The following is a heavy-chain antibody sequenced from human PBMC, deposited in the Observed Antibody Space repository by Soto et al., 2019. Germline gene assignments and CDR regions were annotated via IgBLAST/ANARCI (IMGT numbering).Heavy chain of an antibody. D-gene: IGHD1-26*01. Sequence: QLHLRESGPGLVKPSETLSLTCTVSGGSITSSSYYWGWIRQPPGKGLEWIGSIYYSGSTYYNPSPKSRFTNPVDPSKNPSSVKRGRVPPADPAVNYWAPQGVGGSSPYPSDPGGQGPLVTFSS. CDR2: IYYSGST. V-gene: IGHV4-39*01. CDR3: APQGVGGSSPYPSDP. CDR1: GGSITSSSYY. J-gene: IGHJ5*02.